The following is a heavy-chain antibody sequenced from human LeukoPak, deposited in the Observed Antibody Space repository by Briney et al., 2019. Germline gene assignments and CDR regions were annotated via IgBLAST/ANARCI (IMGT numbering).Heavy chain of an antibody. Sequence: SETLSLTCAVSGGSISSSSYYWGWIRQPPGKGLEWIGSIYYSGSTYYNPSLKSRVTISVDTSKNQFSLKLSSVTAADTAVYYCAGEYSSSSFDYWGQGTLVTVSS. CDR2: IYYSGST. D-gene: IGHD6-6*01. V-gene: IGHV4-39*01. CDR3: AGEYSSSSFDY. CDR1: GGSISSSSYY. J-gene: IGHJ4*02.